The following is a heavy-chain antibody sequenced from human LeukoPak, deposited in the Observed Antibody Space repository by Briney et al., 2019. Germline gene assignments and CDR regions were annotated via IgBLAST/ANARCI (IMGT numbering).Heavy chain of an antibody. CDR1: GFTFSNYT. Sequence: GGSLRLSCAASGFTFSNYTMYWVRRAPGKGLQWVSYIDNSATAIYYADSVKGRFTISRDNAKNSLYLQMNSLRAKDTAVYYCARSTWYKIDYWGQGTLVTVSS. CDR2: IDNSATAI. CDR3: ARSTWYKIDY. D-gene: IGHD6-13*01. J-gene: IGHJ4*02. V-gene: IGHV3-48*04.